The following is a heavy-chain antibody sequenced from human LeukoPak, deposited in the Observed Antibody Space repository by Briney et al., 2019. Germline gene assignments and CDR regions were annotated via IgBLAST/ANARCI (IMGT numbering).Heavy chain of an antibody. V-gene: IGHV4-34*01. CDR1: GGSFSGYY. CDR2: INHSGST. J-gene: IGHJ4*02. Sequence: PSETLSLTCAVYGGSFSGYYWSWIRQPPGKGLEWIGEINHSGSTNYNPSLKSRVTISVDTSKNQFSLKLSSVTAADTAVYYCASVRYSGSPFDYWGQGTLVTVSS. D-gene: IGHD1-26*01. CDR3: ASVRYSGSPFDY.